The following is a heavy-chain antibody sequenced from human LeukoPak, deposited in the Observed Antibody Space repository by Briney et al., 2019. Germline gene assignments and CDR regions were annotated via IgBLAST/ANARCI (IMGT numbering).Heavy chain of an antibody. J-gene: IGHJ6*03. CDR3: AQSTGGISYYYYYMDV. D-gene: IGHD3-16*01. V-gene: IGHV3-30*02. Sequence: GGSLRLSCAASGFTFSSYGMHWVRQAPGKGLEWVAFIRYDGSNKYYADSVKGRFTISRDNSKNTLYLQMNSLRTEDTAVFYCAQSTGGISYYYYYMDVWGKGTTVTVSS. CDR1: GFTFSSYG. CDR2: IRYDGSNK.